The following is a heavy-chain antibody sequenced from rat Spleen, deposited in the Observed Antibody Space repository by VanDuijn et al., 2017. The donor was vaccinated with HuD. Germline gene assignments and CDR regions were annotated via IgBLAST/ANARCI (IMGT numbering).Heavy chain of an antibody. V-gene: IGHV5S13*01. CDR3: AKDKGEYNNLFDY. J-gene: IGHJ2*01. D-gene: IGHD1-10*01. CDR2: INTGGGDT. CDR1: GFTFNNYW. Sequence: EVQLVESGGGQVQPGRSLKLSCVASGFTFNNYWMTWIRQAPAKGLEWVATINTGGGDTYYRDSVRGRFTISRDNAKNTLYLQMDSLRSEDTATYYCAKDKGEYNNLFDYWGQGVMVTVTS.